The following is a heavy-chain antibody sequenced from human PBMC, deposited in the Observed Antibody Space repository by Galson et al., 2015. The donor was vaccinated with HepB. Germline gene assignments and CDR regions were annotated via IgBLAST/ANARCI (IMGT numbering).Heavy chain of an antibody. Sequence: SLRLSCAGSGFIFRHHAMDWIRQAPGKGLEWVSGINGRGSTRSYSDAVKGRFSISRDNSKDTVFLQMDNLRAEDTAVYYCVKEGSWFGGDWFDPWGQGALVTVS. J-gene: IGHJ5*02. D-gene: IGHD3-16*01. CDR2: INGRGSTR. CDR1: GFIFRHHA. V-gene: IGHV3-23*01. CDR3: VKEGSWFGGDWFDP.